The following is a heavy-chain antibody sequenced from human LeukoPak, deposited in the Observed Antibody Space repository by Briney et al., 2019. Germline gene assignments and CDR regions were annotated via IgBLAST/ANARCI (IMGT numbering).Heavy chain of an antibody. CDR1: GFSNNH. D-gene: IGHD6-19*01. J-gene: IGHJ4*02. Sequence: GGSLRLSCAASGFSNNHMSWIRQAPGDGLEGVSVIYSGGCTYYADSVKGRFTLPRDHSKNTVHLQMNSLRGEDTAVYYCASRPKAEQWLGVFDYWGQGALVTVSS. V-gene: IGHV3-66*01. CDR3: ASRPKAEQWLGVFDY. CDR2: IYSGGCT.